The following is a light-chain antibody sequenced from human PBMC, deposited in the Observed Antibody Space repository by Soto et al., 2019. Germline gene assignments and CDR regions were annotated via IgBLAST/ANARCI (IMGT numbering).Light chain of an antibody. J-gene: IGKJ1*01. CDR2: HAS. V-gene: IGKV1-5*01. Sequence: DIPITQSPATLPASVGDRVTIPCRARQSIGRWLAWYQQKPGTAPKLLIYHASSLESGVPSRFSGSGSGTEFTLTISSLQPDDFATYYCQHYNSYSEAFGQGTKVDIK. CDR1: QSIGRW. CDR3: QHYNSYSEA.